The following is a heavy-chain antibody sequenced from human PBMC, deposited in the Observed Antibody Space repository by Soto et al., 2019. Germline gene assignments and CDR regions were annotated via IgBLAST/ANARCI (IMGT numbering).Heavy chain of an antibody. J-gene: IGHJ4*02. D-gene: IGHD3-22*01. CDR1: GFTFSSYA. Sequence: PGGSLRLSCAASGFTFSSYAMHWVRQAPGKGLEWVAVISYDGSNKYYADSVKGRFTISRDNSKNTLYLQMNSLRAEDTAVYYCARGPVVVITYFDYWGQGTLVTVSS. CDR2: ISYDGSNK. CDR3: ARGPVVVITYFDY. V-gene: IGHV3-30-3*01.